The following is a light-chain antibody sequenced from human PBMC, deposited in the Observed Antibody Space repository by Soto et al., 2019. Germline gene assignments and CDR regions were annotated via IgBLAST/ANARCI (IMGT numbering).Light chain of an antibody. Sequence: DIVMTQSPLSLPVIPGEPASISCRSSQSLRCSNGYNYLDWYLQKPGQPPQLLIYLGSSRASGVPDRFSGSGSGTDFTLKISRVEAEDVGLYYCMQALETPYTFGQGTKLEI. V-gene: IGKV2-28*01. J-gene: IGKJ2*01. CDR2: LGS. CDR1: QSLRCSNGYNY. CDR3: MQALETPYT.